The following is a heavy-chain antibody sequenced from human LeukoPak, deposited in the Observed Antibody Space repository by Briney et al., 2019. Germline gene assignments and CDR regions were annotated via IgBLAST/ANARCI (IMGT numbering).Heavy chain of an antibody. CDR3: ARGKGGRFGELLHFDY. CDR1: GWSFSGYY. D-gene: IGHD3-10*01. J-gene: IGHJ4*02. Sequence: SETLSLTCAVYGWSFSGYYWSWIRQPPGKGLEWIGEINHSGSTNYNPSLKSRVTISVDTSKNQSSLKLSSVTAADTAVYYCARGKGGRFGELLHFDYWGQGTLVTVSS. CDR2: INHSGST. V-gene: IGHV4-34*01.